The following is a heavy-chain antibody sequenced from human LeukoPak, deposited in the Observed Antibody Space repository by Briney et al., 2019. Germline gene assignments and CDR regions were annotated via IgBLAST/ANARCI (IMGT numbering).Heavy chain of an antibody. CDR3: ARDDASATMGFDS. D-gene: IGHD1-26*01. J-gene: IGHJ4*02. V-gene: IGHV1-69*05. CDR2: VTPILGTT. CDR1: GGTFSSSA. Sequence: ASVKVSCKASGGTFSSSAISWVRRAPGQGLEWRGGVTPILGTTNYAQKFQDRVSITTDESTSTAYMELRSLRYVDTAVYYCARDDASATMGFDSWGQGTLVTVSS.